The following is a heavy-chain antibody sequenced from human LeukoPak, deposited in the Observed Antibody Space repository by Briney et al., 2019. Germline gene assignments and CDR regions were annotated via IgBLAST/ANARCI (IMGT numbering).Heavy chain of an antibody. CDR3: ASGSSSWHFDY. J-gene: IGHJ4*02. Sequence: SETLSLTCTVSGGSISSGDYYWSWIRQPPGKGLEWIGYIYYSGSTYYNPSLKSRVTISVDTSKNQFSLKLSSVTAADTAVYYCASGSSSWHFDYWGQGTLVTVSS. CDR1: GGSISSGDYY. D-gene: IGHD6-13*01. CDR2: IYYSGST. V-gene: IGHV4-30-4*01.